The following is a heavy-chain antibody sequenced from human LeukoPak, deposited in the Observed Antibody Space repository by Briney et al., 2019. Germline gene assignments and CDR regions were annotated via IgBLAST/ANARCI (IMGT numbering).Heavy chain of an antibody. J-gene: IGHJ6*02. CDR1: GFTFSTYA. V-gene: IGHV3-53*01. D-gene: IGHD3-9*01. CDR3: ARVLRRVLTGYYYYYGMDV. Sequence: PGGSLTLSCAASGFTFSTYAMSWVRQAPGKGLEWVSVIYSGGSTYYADSVKGRFTISRDNSKNTLYLQMNSLRAEDTAVYYCARVLRRVLTGYYYYYGMDVWGQGTTVTVSS. CDR2: IYSGGST.